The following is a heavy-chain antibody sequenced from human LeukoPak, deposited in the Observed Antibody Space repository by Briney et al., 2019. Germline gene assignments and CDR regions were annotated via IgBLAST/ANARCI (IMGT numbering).Heavy chain of an antibody. V-gene: IGHV3-23*01. CDR1: VFTFRRNA. J-gene: IGHJ4*02. Sequence: PVGSLRLSSGGSVFTFRRNAINCVRQTPGKGLEWLSAISSDGRYIYYTDSVRGRFTTSRDNSRNTVYLQMNGLRVEDTAVYSCATVMGSSPSTAYFAYWGQGTLVTVSS. CDR3: ATVMGSSPSTAYFAY. CDR2: ISSDGRYI. D-gene: IGHD6-6*01.